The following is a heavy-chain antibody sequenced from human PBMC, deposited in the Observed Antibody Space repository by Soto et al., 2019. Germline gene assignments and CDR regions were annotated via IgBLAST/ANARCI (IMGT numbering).Heavy chain of an antibody. CDR2: ISSGSSGSSYI. J-gene: IGHJ6*02. CDR3: ARFSNVYCSTTSCYYYNYAIDV. D-gene: IGHD2-2*01. V-gene: IGHV3-21*01. Sequence: PGGSLRLSCAASGFIIDTYGLTWVRQAPGKGLEWVSSISSGSSGSSYIYYADSVKGRFTVSRDNANNSLNLQMNSLRAEETAVYYCARFSNVYCSTTSCYYYNYAIDVWGQGTTVTVSS. CDR1: GFIIDTYG.